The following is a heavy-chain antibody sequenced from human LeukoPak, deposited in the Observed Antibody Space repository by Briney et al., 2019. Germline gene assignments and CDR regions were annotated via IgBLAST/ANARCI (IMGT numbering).Heavy chain of an antibody. Sequence: GGSLRLSCAASGFTFDDYGMSWVRQAPGKGLEWVSGINWNGGSTGYADSVKGRFTISRDNAKNSLYLQMNTLRVEDTAIYYCVRVALYYYGSEGYFFFEHWGQGTPVTASS. CDR3: VRVALYYYGSEGYFFFEH. J-gene: IGHJ4*02. CDR2: INWNGGST. V-gene: IGHV3-20*04. CDR1: GFTFDDYG. D-gene: IGHD3-10*01.